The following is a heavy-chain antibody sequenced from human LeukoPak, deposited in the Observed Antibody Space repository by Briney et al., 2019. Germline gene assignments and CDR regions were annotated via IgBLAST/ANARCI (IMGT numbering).Heavy chain of an antibody. CDR2: ISDGGGGT. Sequence: GGSLRLSCAASGFIFSSLAMTWVRQAPGKGLEWVSGISDGGGGTSYADSVKGRFTISRDNSQSTLYLQMDSLRAEDTALYYCAKGSGINHYHWIDPWGQGTLVTVSS. CDR3: AKGSGINHYHWIDP. J-gene: IGHJ5*02. CDR1: GFIFSSLA. D-gene: IGHD1-14*01. V-gene: IGHV3-23*01.